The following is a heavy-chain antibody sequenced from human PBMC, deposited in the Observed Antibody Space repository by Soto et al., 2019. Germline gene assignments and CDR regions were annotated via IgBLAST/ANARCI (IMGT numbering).Heavy chain of an antibody. V-gene: IGHV4-4*02. CDR2: IYHSGIA. J-gene: IGHJ3*01. D-gene: IGHD1-26*01. CDR3: ARDGRYNGSHYHACYF. CDR1: GGSISTSNW. Sequence: SETLSLTCDVSGGSISTSNWWSWARQPPGKGLGWIGEIYHSGIANYKASLKSRVTMSVEKPKNQFSLTLSSVTAADTAVYFCARDGRYNGSHYHACYFWGQVTMVT.